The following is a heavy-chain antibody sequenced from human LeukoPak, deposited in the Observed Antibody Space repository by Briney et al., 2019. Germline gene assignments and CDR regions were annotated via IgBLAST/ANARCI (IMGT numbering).Heavy chain of an antibody. CDR1: GGSISSYY. J-gene: IGHJ4*02. D-gene: IGHD3-22*01. CDR2: IYYSGST. V-gene: IGHV4-59*01. CDR3: AREHYYDSSGFV. Sequence: SETLSLTCTVSGGSISSYYWSWIRQPPGKGLEWIGYIYYSGSTNYNPSLESRVTISVDTSKNQFSLKLSSVTAADTAVYYCAREHYYDSSGFVWGQGTLVTVSS.